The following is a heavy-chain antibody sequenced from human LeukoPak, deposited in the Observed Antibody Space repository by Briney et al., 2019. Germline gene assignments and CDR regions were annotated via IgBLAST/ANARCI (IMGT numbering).Heavy chain of an antibody. J-gene: IGHJ4*02. Sequence: SVKVSCKASGGTFISYAISWVRQAPGQGLEWMGGIIPIFGTANYAQKFQGRVTITADESTSTAYMELSSLRSEDTAVYYCARELRYDSSGYYLGYFDYWGQGTLVTVSS. CDR3: ARELRYDSSGYYLGYFDY. D-gene: IGHD3-22*01. V-gene: IGHV1-69*13. CDR1: GGTFISYA. CDR2: IIPIFGTA.